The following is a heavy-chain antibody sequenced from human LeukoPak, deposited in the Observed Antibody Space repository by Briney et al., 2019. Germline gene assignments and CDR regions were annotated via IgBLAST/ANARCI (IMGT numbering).Heavy chain of an antibody. CDR1: GFTFSSYA. J-gene: IGHJ5*01. CDR2: ISASGAST. D-gene: IGHD5-24*01. CDR3: VKDSAGDASDWLDS. V-gene: IGHV3-23*01. Sequence: GGSLRLSCAASGFTFSSYAMSWVRQAPGKGLEWVSAISASGASTYYADSVKGRFTISRDNAKNSLYLQMNNLRIEDTALYYCVKDSAGDASDWLDSWGQGTLVTISS.